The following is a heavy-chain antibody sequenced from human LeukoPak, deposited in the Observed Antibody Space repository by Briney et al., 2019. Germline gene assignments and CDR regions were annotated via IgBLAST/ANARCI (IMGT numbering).Heavy chain of an antibody. J-gene: IGHJ4*02. CDR2: IWYDGSNK. CDR1: GFTFSSYG. V-gene: IGHV3-33*01. D-gene: IGHD3-22*01. CDR3: ARDQVYDSSGYEGDY. Sequence: GGSLRLSCAASGFTFSSYGMPWVRQAPGKGLEWVAVIWYDGSNKYYADSVKGRFTISRDNSKNTLYLQMNSLRAEDTAVYYCARDQVYDSSGYEGDYWGQGTLVTVSS.